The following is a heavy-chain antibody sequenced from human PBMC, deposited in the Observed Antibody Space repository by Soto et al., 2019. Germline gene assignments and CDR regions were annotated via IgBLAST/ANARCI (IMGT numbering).Heavy chain of an antibody. V-gene: IGHV4-31*03. D-gene: IGHD6-13*01. CDR2: IYYSGST. Sequence: QVQLQESGPGLVKPSQTLSLTCTVSGGSISSGGYYWSWIRQHPGKGLEWIGYIYYSGSTYYNPSLKSRVTISVDKSKNQFSLKLSSVTAADTAVYYCARVPGRRPYSSSWWGGMDVWGQGTTVTVSS. J-gene: IGHJ6*02. CDR1: GGSISSGGYY. CDR3: ARVPGRRPYSSSWWGGMDV.